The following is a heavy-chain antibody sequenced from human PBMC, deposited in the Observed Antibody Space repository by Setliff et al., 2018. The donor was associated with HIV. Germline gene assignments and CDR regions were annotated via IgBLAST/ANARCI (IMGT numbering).Heavy chain of an antibody. CDR1: GFTFSHYS. J-gene: IGHJ4*02. Sequence: GGSLRLSCAASGFTFSHYSMNWVRQAPGKGLEWVSSISTSSIYIYYADSVKGRFTISRDNAQKSLHLQMNSLRADDTAVYYCARDDGNWNQGIDSWGQGTLVTVSS. V-gene: IGHV3-21*01. D-gene: IGHD1-1*01. CDR2: ISTSSIYI. CDR3: ARDDGNWNQGIDS.